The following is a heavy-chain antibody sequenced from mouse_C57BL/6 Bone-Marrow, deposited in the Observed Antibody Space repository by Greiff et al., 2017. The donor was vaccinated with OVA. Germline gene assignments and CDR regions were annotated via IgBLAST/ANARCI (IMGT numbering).Heavy chain of an antibody. CDR1: GYTFTSYW. Sequence: VQLQQPGAELVKPGASVKLSCKASGYTFTSYWMQWVKQRPGQGLEWIGEIDPSDSHTNYNQKFKGKATLTVDTSSSTAYMQLSSLTSEDSAVYYCAREKDGYYWFAYWGQGTLVTVSA. J-gene: IGHJ3*01. D-gene: IGHD2-3*01. V-gene: IGHV1-50*01. CDR3: AREKDGYYWFAY. CDR2: IDPSDSHT.